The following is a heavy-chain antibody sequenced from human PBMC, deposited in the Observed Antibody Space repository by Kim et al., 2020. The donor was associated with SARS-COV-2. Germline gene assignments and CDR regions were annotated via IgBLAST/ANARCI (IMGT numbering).Heavy chain of an antibody. CDR3: AKLYYYDSSGYGYFDY. J-gene: IGHJ4*02. Sequence: GGSLRLSCAASGFTFSSYAMSWVRQAPGKGLEWVSAISGSGGSTYYADSVKGRFTISRDNSKKTLYLQMNSLRAEDTAVYYCAKLYYYDSSGYGYFDYWGQGTLVTVSS. CDR1: GFTFSSYA. V-gene: IGHV3-23*01. CDR2: ISGSGGST. D-gene: IGHD3-22*01.